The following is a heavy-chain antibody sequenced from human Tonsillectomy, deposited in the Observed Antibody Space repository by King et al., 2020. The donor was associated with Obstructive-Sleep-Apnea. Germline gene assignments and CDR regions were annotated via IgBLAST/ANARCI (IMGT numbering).Heavy chain of an antibody. CDR2: ISYDGSNK. Sequence: VQLVESGGGVVQPGRSLRLSCAASGFTFSSYAMHWVRQAPGKGLEWVAVISYDGSNKYYADSVKGRFTISRDNSKNTLYLQMNSLRAEDTAGYYCARAPPYYYDSSGQMRGFDYWGQGTLVTVSS. D-gene: IGHD3-22*01. CDR1: GFTFSSYA. V-gene: IGHV3-30*04. CDR3: ARAPPYYYDSSGQMRGFDY. J-gene: IGHJ4*02.